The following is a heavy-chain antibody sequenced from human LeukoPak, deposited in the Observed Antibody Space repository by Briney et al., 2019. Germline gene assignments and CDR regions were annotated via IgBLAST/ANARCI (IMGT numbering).Heavy chain of an antibody. J-gene: IGHJ6*01. Sequence: SGPTLVNPTQTLTLTCTFSGFSLSTSGMCVSWIRQPPGKALEWLARIDWDDDKYYSTSLKTRLTISEDTSKNQVVLTMTNMDPVDTATYYCARIHGPYGSGSYRYYYYGMDVWGQGTTVTVSS. D-gene: IGHD3-10*01. CDR3: ARIHGPYGSGSYRYYYYGMDV. V-gene: IGHV2-70*11. CDR1: GFSLSTSGMC. CDR2: IDWDDDK.